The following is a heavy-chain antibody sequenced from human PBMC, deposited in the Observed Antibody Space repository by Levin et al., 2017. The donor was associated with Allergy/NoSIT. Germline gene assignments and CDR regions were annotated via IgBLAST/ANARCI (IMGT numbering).Heavy chain of an antibody. D-gene: IGHD2-15*01. CDR3: AKGLGGGVVAATPFDY. CDR1: GFTFSSYA. CDR2: ISGSGGST. V-gene: IGHV3-23*01. J-gene: IGHJ4*02. Sequence: GGSLRLSCAASGFTFSSYAMSWVRQAPGKGLEWVSVISGSGGSTYYADSVKGRFTISRDNSKNTLYLQMNSLRAEDTAVYYCAKGLGGGVVAATPFDYWGQGTLVTVSS.